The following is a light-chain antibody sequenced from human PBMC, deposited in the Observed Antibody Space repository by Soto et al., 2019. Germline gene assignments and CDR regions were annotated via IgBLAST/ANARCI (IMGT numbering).Light chain of an antibody. CDR3: HPVKSYVD. CDR2: GAT. CDR1: QGISNY. V-gene: IGKV1-9*01. J-gene: IGKJ5*01. Sequence: TELTQARSALTASVADRFTITCRASQGISNYLAWYQQKPGKTPRLLIYGATTLQSGVPSRFSASGSGTDFALTIRSLQPEDFATYYWHPVKSYVDFAQGTRLEI.